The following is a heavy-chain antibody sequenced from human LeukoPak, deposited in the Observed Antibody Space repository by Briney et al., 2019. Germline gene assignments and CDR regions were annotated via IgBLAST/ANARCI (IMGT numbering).Heavy chain of an antibody. Sequence: PSQTLSLTCTVAGDSIITGDYYWSWIRQPPGKGLEWIGEINHSGSTNYNPSLKSRVTISVDTSKNQFSLKLSSVTAADTAVYYCARFTSYERVVRGVIVPLYFDYWGQGTLVTVSS. CDR3: ARFTSYERVVRGVIVPLYFDY. CDR2: INHSGST. CDR1: GDSIITGDYY. V-gene: IGHV4-30-4*08. D-gene: IGHD3-10*01. J-gene: IGHJ4*02.